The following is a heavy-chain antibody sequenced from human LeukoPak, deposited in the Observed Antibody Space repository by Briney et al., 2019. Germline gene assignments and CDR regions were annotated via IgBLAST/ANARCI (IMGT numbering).Heavy chain of an antibody. CDR1: GGSFSGYY. Sequence: SETLSLTCAVYGGSFSGYYWSWNRQPPGKGLEWIGEINHSGSTNYNPSLKSRVTISVDTSKNQFSLKLSSVTAADTAVYYCARGLGVVIRRFDPWGQGTLVTVSS. CDR2: INHSGST. D-gene: IGHD3-3*01. V-gene: IGHV4-34*01. J-gene: IGHJ5*02. CDR3: ARGLGVVIRRFDP.